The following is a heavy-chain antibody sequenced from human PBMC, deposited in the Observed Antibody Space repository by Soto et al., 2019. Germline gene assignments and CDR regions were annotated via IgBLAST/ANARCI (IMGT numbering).Heavy chain of an antibody. D-gene: IGHD2-15*01. CDR2: INHSGST. CDR1: GGSFSGYY. CDR3: ARVGSGYCSGGSCYQYYFDY. Sequence: QVQLQQWGAGLLKPSETLSLTCAVYGGSFSGYYWSWIRQPPGKGLEWIGEINHSGSTNYNPSLKSRVTTSVDTSKNQFSLQLSSVTAADTAVYYCARVGSGYCSGGSCYQYYFDYWGQGTLVTVSS. V-gene: IGHV4-34*01. J-gene: IGHJ4*02.